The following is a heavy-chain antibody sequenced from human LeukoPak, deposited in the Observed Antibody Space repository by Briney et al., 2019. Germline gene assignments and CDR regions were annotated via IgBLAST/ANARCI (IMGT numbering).Heavy chain of an antibody. Sequence: GGSLRLSCAASGFTFITYAMSWVRQAPGKGLEWVSGISGSSGSTYYADSVKGRFTISRDKSKNTLYLQMNSLRAEDTAVYYCAKGALGSSHFGLDYWGQGTLVTVSS. V-gene: IGHV3-23*01. CDR3: AKGALGSSHFGLDY. CDR2: ISGSSGST. J-gene: IGHJ4*02. CDR1: GFTFITYA. D-gene: IGHD6-6*01.